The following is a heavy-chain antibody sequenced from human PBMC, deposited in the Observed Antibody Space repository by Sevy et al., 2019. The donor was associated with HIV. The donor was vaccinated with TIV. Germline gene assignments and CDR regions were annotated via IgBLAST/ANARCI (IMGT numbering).Heavy chain of an antibody. CDR2: ISNSGTSK. V-gene: IGHV3-48*03. CDR1: GFPSGGYE. Sequence: GGSREPSVPASGFPSGGYELNWVRRAPGRGLEGVSCISNSGTSKYNEDSVKGRFTISRDSPKNSLYLQMNSLRAEDTAVYYCARGPHYYYDSSAFFDYWGQGTLVTVSS. J-gene: IGHJ4*02. CDR3: ARGPHYYYDSSAFFDY. D-gene: IGHD3-22*01.